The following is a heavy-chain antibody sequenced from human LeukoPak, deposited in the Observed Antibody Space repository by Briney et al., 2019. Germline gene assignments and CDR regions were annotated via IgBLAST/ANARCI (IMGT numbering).Heavy chain of an antibody. CDR3: ARDSIRQQLYYFDY. D-gene: IGHD6-13*01. CDR1: GFTFSSYD. V-gene: IGHV3-30*02. Sequence: AGGSLRLSCAASGFTFSSYDMHWVRQAPGKGLEWVAFIQYDESTKYYADSLKGRFTISRDNSKNTLYLQMNSLRAEDTAVYYCARDSIRQQLYYFDYWGQGTLVTVSS. J-gene: IGHJ4*02. CDR2: IQYDESTK.